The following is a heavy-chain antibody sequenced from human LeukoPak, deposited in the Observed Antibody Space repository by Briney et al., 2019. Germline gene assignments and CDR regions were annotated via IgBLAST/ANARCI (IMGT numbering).Heavy chain of an antibody. Sequence: GGSLRLSCAASGFTFSSYWMTWVRQAPGKGLEWVANIKQDGSEKYYVDSVRGRFTISRDNTKNSLYLQVNSLRAEDTAVYYCARDRRWTATIVTYFDYWGQGTLVTVSS. CDR2: IKQDGSEK. CDR3: ARDRRWTATIVTYFDY. D-gene: IGHD4-11*01. V-gene: IGHV3-7*01. J-gene: IGHJ4*02. CDR1: GFTFSSYW.